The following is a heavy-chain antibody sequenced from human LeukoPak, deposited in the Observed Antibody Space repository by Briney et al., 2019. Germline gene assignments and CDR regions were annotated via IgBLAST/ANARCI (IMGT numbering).Heavy chain of an antibody. V-gene: IGHV3-21*01. J-gene: IGHJ3*02. Sequence: GGSLRLSCAASGFTFSSYSMNWVRQAPGKGLEWVSSISSSSSYIYYADSVKGRFTISRDNAKNSLYLQMNSLRAEDTAVYYCARVDIIVVAKAFDIWGRGTMVTVSS. CDR1: GFTFSSYS. CDR3: ARVDIIVVAKAFDI. D-gene: IGHD2-15*01. CDR2: ISSSSSYI.